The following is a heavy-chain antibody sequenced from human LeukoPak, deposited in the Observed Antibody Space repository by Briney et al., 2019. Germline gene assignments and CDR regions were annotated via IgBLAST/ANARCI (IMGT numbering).Heavy chain of an antibody. J-gene: IGHJ4*02. CDR1: GFTFISYA. Sequence: GGSLRLSCAASGFTFISYAMHWVRQAPGKGLEWVAVISYDGSNKYYADSVKGRFTISRDNSKNTLYLQMNSLRAEDTAVYYCARDVGGTYYDSSVKGYFDYWGQGTLVTVSS. V-gene: IGHV3-30*01. CDR3: ARDVGGTYYDSSVKGYFDY. D-gene: IGHD3-22*01. CDR2: ISYDGSNK.